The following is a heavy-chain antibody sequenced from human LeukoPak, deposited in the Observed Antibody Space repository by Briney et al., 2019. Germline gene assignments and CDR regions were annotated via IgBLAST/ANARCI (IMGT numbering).Heavy chain of an antibody. CDR1: GYTFTDYY. CDR2: INPHSAGT. D-gene: IGHD3-22*01. CDR3: ARDYYYDSSGYYPNWFDP. V-gene: IGHV1-2*02. J-gene: IGHJ5*02. Sequence: ASVKVSCKASGYTFTDYYMHWVRQAPGQGLEWMGWINPHSAGTNYAQKFEGRVTMTRDTSISTAYMELSRLRSDDTAVYYCARDYYYDSSGYYPNWFDPWGQGTLVTVFS.